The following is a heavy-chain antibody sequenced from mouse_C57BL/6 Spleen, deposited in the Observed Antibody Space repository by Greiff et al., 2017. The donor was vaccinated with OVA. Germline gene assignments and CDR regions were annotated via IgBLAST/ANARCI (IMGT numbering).Heavy chain of an antibody. CDR2: IHPNSGST. D-gene: IGHD2-4*01. V-gene: IGHV1-64*01. J-gene: IGHJ4*01. CDR1: GYTFTSYW. CDR3: ARGDDYDAGYAMDY. Sequence: QVQLKQPGAELVKPGASVKLSCKASGYTFTSYWMHWVKQRPGQSLEWIGMIHPNSGSTNYNEKFKSKATLTVDKSSSTAYMQLSSLTSEDSAVYYCARGDDYDAGYAMDYWGQGTSVTVSS.